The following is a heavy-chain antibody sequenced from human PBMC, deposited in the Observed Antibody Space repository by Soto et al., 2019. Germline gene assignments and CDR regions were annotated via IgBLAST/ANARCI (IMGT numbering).Heavy chain of an antibody. CDR1: GYTLSGFY. D-gene: IGHD3-22*01. CDR3: ARDRAISSGYLFDY. V-gene: IGHV1-2*02. Sequence: ASVKVSCKTSGYTLSGFYIHWVRQAPGQGLESMGWIYPDSGGTDYADSVKGRFTISRDNAKNSLYLQMNSLRAEDTAVYYCARDRAISSGYLFDYWGQGTLVTVSS. CDR2: IYPDSGGT. J-gene: IGHJ4*02.